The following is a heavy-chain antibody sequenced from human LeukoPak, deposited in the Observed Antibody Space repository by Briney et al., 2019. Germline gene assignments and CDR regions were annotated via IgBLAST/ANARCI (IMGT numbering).Heavy chain of an antibody. V-gene: IGHV1-69*13. Sequence: SVKVSCKASGYTFTSYGISWVRQAPGQGLEWMGGIIPIFGTANYAQKFQGRVTITADESTSTAYMELSSLRSEDTAVYYCARGPTGDYFDYWGQGTLVTVSS. CDR1: GYTFTSYG. CDR2: IIPIFGTA. D-gene: IGHD7-27*01. J-gene: IGHJ4*02. CDR3: ARGPTGDYFDY.